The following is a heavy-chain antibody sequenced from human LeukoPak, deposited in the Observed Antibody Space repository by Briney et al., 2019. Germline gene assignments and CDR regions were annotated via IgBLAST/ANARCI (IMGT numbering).Heavy chain of an antibody. CDR3: ARQFYGDAYWFFDL. J-gene: IGHJ2*01. D-gene: IGHD4-17*01. Sequence: SETLSLTCTVSGASISSYYWSWIRQPPGKGLEYIGFIYYGGNTNYNPSLRSRVTISVDTTKNQVSLRLSDVTAADTAVYYCARQFYGDAYWFFDLGGRGTLVTVAS. CDR1: GASISSYY. V-gene: IGHV4-59*08. CDR2: IYYGGNT.